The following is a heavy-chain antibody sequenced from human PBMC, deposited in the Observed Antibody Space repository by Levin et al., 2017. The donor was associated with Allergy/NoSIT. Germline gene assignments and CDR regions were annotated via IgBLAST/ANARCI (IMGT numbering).Heavy chain of an antibody. CDR1: GFTFSSYG. Sequence: RSGGSLRLSCAASGFTFSSYGMHWVRQAPGKGLEWVAVIWYDGSNKYYADSVKGRFTISRDNSKNTLYLQMNSLRAEDTAVYYCAREADFDGSGSYGVFDYWGQGTLVTVSS. CDR3: AREADFDGSGSYGVFDY. J-gene: IGHJ4*02. D-gene: IGHD3-10*01. V-gene: IGHV3-33*01. CDR2: IWYDGSNK.